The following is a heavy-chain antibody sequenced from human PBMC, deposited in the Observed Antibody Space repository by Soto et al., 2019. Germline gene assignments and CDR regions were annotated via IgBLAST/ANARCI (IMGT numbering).Heavy chain of an antibody. J-gene: IGHJ6*02. Sequence: GGSLRLSCAASGFTFSSYSMNWVRQAPGRGLAWVSRINTDGSSTSYADSVKGRFTISRDNAKNTLYLQMNGLRVEDTAVYYCARDETQTFRSFVYYYGVDVWGQGTTVTVSS. CDR3: ARDETQTFRSFVYYYGVDV. V-gene: IGHV3-74*01. D-gene: IGHD3-3*01. CDR1: GFTFSSYS. CDR2: INTDGSST.